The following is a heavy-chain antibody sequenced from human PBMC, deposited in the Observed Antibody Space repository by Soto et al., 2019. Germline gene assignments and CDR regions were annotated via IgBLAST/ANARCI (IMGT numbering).Heavy chain of an antibody. V-gene: IGHV3-7*05. CDR1: GFTFSSYW. D-gene: IGHD1-20*01. J-gene: IGHJ4*02. CDR3: ARDFRTNWKFYFDY. Sequence: GGSLRLSCAASGFTFSSYWMSWVRQAPGKGLEWVANIKQDGSEKYYVDSVKGRFTISRDNAKNSLYLQMNSLRAEDTAVYYCARDFRTNWKFYFDYWGQGTLVTVSS. CDR2: IKQDGSEK.